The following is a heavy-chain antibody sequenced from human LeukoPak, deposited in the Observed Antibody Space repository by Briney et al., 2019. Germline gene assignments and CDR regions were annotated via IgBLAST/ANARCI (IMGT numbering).Heavy chain of an antibody. Sequence: SGTLSLTCAVSGGSISSSNWWSWVRQPPGKGLEWIGEIYHSGSTNYNPSLKSRVTISVDKSKNQFSLKLSSVTAADTAVYYCARDMKKRQWLAYWYFDLWDRGTLVTVSS. CDR3: ARDMKKRQWLAYWYFDL. J-gene: IGHJ2*01. D-gene: IGHD6-19*01. CDR1: GGSISSSNW. CDR2: IYHSGST. V-gene: IGHV4-4*02.